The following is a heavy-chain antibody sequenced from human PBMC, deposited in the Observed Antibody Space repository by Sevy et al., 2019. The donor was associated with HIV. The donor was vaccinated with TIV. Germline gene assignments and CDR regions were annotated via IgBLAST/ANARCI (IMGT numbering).Heavy chain of an antibody. CDR3: TRALATVVTPEYYFDY. Sequence: GGSLRLSCTVSGFTFGDYAMSWFRQAPGKGLEWVAFIRRNSYEPYGGTTEYAASVKGRFTISRDDSKSIANLQMTSMKTEDTAVYYCTRALATVVTPEYYFDYWGQGTLVTVSS. CDR2: IRRNSYEPYGGTT. V-gene: IGHV3-49*03. CDR1: GFTFGDYA. D-gene: IGHD4-17*01. J-gene: IGHJ4*02.